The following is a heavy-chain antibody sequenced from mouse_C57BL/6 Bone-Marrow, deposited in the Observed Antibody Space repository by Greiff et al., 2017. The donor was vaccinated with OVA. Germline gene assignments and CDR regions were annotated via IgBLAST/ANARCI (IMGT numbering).Heavy chain of an antibody. CDR2: INPNNGGT. D-gene: IGHD1-1*01. CDR3: ASFHYGSSWYFDV. J-gene: IGHJ1*03. Sequence: VQLKESGPELVKPGASVKISCKASGYTFTDYYMNWVKQSHGKSLEWIGDINPNNGGTSYNQKFKGKATLTVDKSSSTAYMELRSLTSEDSAVYYCASFHYGSSWYFDVWGTGTTVTVSS. CDR1: GYTFTDYY. V-gene: IGHV1-26*01.